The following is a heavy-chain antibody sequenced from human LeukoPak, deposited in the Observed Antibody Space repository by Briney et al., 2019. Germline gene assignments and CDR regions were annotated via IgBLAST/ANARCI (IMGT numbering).Heavy chain of an antibody. Sequence: SETLSLTCTVSGGSISSGSYYWSWIRQPAGKGLEWIGRIYTSGSTNYNPSLKSRVTISVGTSKNQFSLKLSSVTAADTAVYYCARDVGYSYGTDYWGQGTLVTVSS. D-gene: IGHD5-18*01. J-gene: IGHJ4*02. CDR2: IYTSGST. CDR3: ARDVGYSYGTDY. V-gene: IGHV4-61*02. CDR1: GGSISSGSYY.